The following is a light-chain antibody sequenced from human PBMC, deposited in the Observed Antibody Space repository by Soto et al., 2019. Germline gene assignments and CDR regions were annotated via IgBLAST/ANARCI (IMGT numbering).Light chain of an antibody. V-gene: IGKV1-5*03. Sequence: DIQMTQSPSTLSGSVGDRVTITCRASQTISSWLAWYQQKPGKAPKLLIYKASTLKSGVPSRFSGSGSGTDFTLSISRLEPEDFAVYYCQQYSSLWTFGQGTKVDI. CDR3: QQYSSLWT. J-gene: IGKJ1*01. CDR1: QTISSW. CDR2: KAS.